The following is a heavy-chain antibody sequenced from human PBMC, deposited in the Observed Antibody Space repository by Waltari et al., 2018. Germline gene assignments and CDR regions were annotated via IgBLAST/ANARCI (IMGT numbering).Heavy chain of an antibody. Sequence: EVQLVESGGGLVKPGGSLRLSCAASGFTFSNAWMSWVRQAPGKGLEWVGRVKSKSDGGTRDYSAPVKGRFTISRDDSENTLYLQMNSLKTEDTAVYYCTTLFCDFWSGYFFDFWGQGTLVTVSS. D-gene: IGHD3-3*01. V-gene: IGHV3-15*01. CDR1: GFTFSNAW. J-gene: IGHJ4*02. CDR2: VKSKSDGGTR. CDR3: TTLFCDFWSGYFFDF.